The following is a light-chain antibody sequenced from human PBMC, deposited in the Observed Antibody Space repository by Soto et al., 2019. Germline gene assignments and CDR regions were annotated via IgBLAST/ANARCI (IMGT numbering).Light chain of an antibody. V-gene: IGLV2-14*01. CDR3: SSYTTISTHV. CDR1: SSDIGAYNY. Sequence: QAVVTQPASASGSPGQSITISCTGTSSDIGAYNYVSWYQQHPGKAPKLMIYDVSNRPSGVSNRFSGSKSGNTASLTISGLQAEDEADYYCSSYTTISTHVFGAGTKVTVL. CDR2: DVS. J-gene: IGLJ1*01.